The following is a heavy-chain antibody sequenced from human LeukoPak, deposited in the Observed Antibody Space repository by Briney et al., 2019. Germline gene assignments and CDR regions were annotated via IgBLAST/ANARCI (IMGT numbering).Heavy chain of an antibody. J-gene: IGHJ4*02. CDR1: GFTFSSYA. V-gene: IGHV3-23*01. CDR2: INGSGGST. D-gene: IGHD3-10*01. CDR3: AKDQDPLWFGELLLDYFDY. Sequence: PGGSLRLSCAASGFTFSSYAMSWVRQAPGKGLEWVSAINGSGGSTYYADSVKGRFTISRDNSKNTLYLQMNSLRADDTAVYYCAKDQDPLWFGELLLDYFDYWGQGTLVTVSS.